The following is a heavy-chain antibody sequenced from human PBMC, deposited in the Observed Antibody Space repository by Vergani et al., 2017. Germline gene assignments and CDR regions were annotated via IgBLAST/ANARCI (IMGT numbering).Heavy chain of an antibody. CDR2: IYYSGST. V-gene: IGHV4-59*01. Sequence: QVQLQESGPGLVKPSETLSLTCTVSGGSISSYYWSWIRQPPGKGLEWIGYIYYSGSTNYNPSLKSRVTISVDTSKNQFSLKLSSVTAADTAVYYCASLGVPAANQNWFDPWGQGTLVTVSS. CDR1: GGSISSYY. CDR3: ASLGVPAANQNWFDP. J-gene: IGHJ5*02. D-gene: IGHD2-2*01.